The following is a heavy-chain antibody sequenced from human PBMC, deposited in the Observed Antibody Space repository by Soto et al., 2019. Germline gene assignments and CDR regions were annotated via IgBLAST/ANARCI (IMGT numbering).Heavy chain of an antibody. Sequence: PSETLSLTCTVSGGTISSGPNYWSWIRQHPEMGLEWIGYIYYSGSTYYNPSLKSRVTISLDTSKNQFSLKLISVTAADTAVYYCARDMKFDNDGGYYDYGMDVWGQGTTVTVSS. CDR2: IYYSGST. J-gene: IGHJ6*02. D-gene: IGHD1-1*01. V-gene: IGHV4-31*03. CDR3: ARDMKFDNDGGYYDYGMDV. CDR1: GGTISSGPNY.